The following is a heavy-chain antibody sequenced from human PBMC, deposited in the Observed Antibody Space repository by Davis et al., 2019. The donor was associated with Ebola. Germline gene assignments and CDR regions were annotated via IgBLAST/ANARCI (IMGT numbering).Heavy chain of an antibody. V-gene: IGHV4-34*01. CDR1: GGSFSGYY. Sequence: MPSETLSLTCAVYGGSFSGYYWSWIRQPPGKGLEWIGEINHSGSTNYNPSLKSRVTISVDTSKNQFSLKLSSVTAADTAVYYCARVGQEISGYYYYGMDVWGQGTTVTVSS. J-gene: IGHJ6*02. CDR3: ARVGQEISGYYYYGMDV. CDR2: INHSGST. D-gene: IGHD1-14*01.